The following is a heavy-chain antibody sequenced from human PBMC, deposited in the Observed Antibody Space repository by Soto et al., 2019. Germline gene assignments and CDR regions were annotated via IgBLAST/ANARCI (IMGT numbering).Heavy chain of an antibody. CDR2: IKQDGSEK. J-gene: IGHJ4*02. CDR3: ARGGLERRLDY. D-gene: IGHD1-1*01. V-gene: IGHV3-7*01. CDR1: GFTFSSYW. Sequence: GGSLRLSCAASGFTFSSYWMSGVRQAPGKGLEWVANIKQDGSEKYYVDSVKGRFTISRDNAKNTLYLQMNSLRGEDTAVYYCARGGLERRLDYWGQGTLVTVPQ.